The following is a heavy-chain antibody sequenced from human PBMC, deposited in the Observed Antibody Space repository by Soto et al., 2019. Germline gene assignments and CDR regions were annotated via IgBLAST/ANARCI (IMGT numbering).Heavy chain of an antibody. D-gene: IGHD2-15*01. J-gene: IGHJ5*02. Sequence: PSETLSLTCTVSGGSISSGDYYWSWIRQPPGKGLEWIGYIYYSGSTYYNPSLKSRVTISVDTSKNQFSLKLSSVTAADTAVYYCAREVEYCSGGSCHNWFDPWGQGTTVTVSS. V-gene: IGHV4-30-4*01. CDR2: IYYSGST. CDR3: AREVEYCSGGSCHNWFDP. CDR1: GGSISSGDYY.